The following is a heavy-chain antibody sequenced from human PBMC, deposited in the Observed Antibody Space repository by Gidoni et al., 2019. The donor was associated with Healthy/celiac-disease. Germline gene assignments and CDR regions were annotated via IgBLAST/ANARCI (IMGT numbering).Heavy chain of an antibody. J-gene: IGHJ3*02. CDR1: GGSISSRGDY. V-gene: IGHV4-39*01. D-gene: IGHD5-18*01. Sequence: QLHLQESRPGLVKPSEPLSLTCTVSGGSISSRGDYWGWIRQPPGKGLEWIGSSYYSGSTLYNPSLKGRVTISVDTSKNQFSLKLSSVTAADTAVYYCARPSGAIHLWGDAFDIWGQGTMVTVSS. CDR2: SYYSGST. CDR3: ARPSGAIHLWGDAFDI.